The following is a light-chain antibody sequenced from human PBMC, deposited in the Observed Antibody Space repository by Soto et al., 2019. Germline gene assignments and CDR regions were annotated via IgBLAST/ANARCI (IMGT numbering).Light chain of an antibody. J-gene: IGLJ1*01. CDR1: SSDVGGYNY. CDR3: CSYAGSYTLGV. V-gene: IGLV2-11*01. CDR2: DVS. Sequence: QSALTQPRSVSGSPGQSVTISCTGTSSDVGGYNYVSWYQQHPGKARKLMIYDVSKRPSGVPDRFSGSKSGNTASLTISGLQAEDEADYYCCSYAGSYTLGVFGTGTKLTVL.